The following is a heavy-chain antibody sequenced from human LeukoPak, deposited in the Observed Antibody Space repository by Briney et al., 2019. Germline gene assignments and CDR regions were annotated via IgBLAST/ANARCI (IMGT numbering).Heavy chain of an antibody. CDR1: GFTFSGYW. D-gene: IGHD3-10*01. CDR3: ARETPRGGRYYFDY. Sequence: PGGSLRLSCAASGFTFSGYWMHRVRQAPGKGLVWVSRTNPDGSTTTYADSVKGRFTISRDNAKNTLYLQMNSLRAEDTALYYCARETPRGGRYYFDYWGQGALVTVSS. V-gene: IGHV3-74*03. J-gene: IGHJ4*02. CDR2: TNPDGSTT.